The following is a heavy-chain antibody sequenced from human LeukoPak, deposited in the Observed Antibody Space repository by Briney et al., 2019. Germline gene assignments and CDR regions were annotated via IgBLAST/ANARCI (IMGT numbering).Heavy chain of an antibody. Sequence: GGSLRLSCAASGFTFSDYYMSWIRQAPGKGLEWVSYISSSGSTIYYADSVKGRFTISRDNAKNSLYLQMNSLRDEDTAVYYCASVVVVGYAFDIWGQGTMVTVSS. CDR3: ASVVVVGYAFDI. CDR2: ISSSGSTI. CDR1: GFTFSDYY. D-gene: IGHD2-15*01. V-gene: IGHV3-11*04. J-gene: IGHJ3*02.